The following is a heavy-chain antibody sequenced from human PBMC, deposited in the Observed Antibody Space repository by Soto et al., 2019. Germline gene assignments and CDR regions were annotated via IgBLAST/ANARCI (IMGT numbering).Heavy chain of an antibody. CDR1: GGSFSGYY. CDR3: ARSYYDSSGPTGWFDP. V-gene: IGHV4-34*01. J-gene: IGHJ5*02. D-gene: IGHD3-22*01. Sequence: QVQLQQWGAGLLKPSETLSLTCAVYGGSFSGYYWSWIRQPPGKGLEGIGEINHSGSTNYNPSLKSRVTISVDTSKNQFSLKLSSVTAADTAVYYCARSYYDSSGPTGWFDPWGQGTLVTVSS. CDR2: INHSGST.